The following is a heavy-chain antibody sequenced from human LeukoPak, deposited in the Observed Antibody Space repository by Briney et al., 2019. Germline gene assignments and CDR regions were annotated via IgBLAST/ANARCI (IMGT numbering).Heavy chain of an antibody. CDR1: GGSISTYY. Sequence: SETLSLTCTVSGGSISTYYWSWIRQPPGKGLEWIGYIYYTGSTNYNPSLKSRVTISVDTSKNQFSLKLSSVTAADTAVYYCARDLLWGYDYWGQETLVTVSS. V-gene: IGHV4-59*01. J-gene: IGHJ4*02. D-gene: IGHD3-10*01. CDR3: ARDLLWGYDY. CDR2: IYYTGST.